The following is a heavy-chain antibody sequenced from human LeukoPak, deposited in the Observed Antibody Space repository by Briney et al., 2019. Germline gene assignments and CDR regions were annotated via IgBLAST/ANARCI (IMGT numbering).Heavy chain of an antibody. CDR2: THYSGST. J-gene: IGHJ6*03. Sequence: SETVPLTCTVSGGSISSGGYYWTWIRQHPGKGLEWIGYTHYSGSTYYNPSLKSRLAIYVDTSKNQLSLKLTSVTAADTAVYYCARSALTYSTSSGYWVRGKVAMVT. V-gene: IGHV4-31*03. CDR1: GGSISSGGYY. CDR3: ARSALTYSTSSGYWV. D-gene: IGHD6-13*01.